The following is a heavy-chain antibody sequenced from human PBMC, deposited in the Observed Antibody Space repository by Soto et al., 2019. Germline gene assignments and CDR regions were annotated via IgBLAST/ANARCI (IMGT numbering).Heavy chain of an antibody. CDR3: ARNLLTTVALSY. CDR2: ISFDGNNK. V-gene: IGHV3-30-3*01. CDR1: GFTFSSYD. D-gene: IGHD4-4*01. J-gene: IGHJ4*02. Sequence: GGSLRLSCAASGFTFSSYDMHWVRQAPGKGLEWVSTISFDGNNKYYSDSVRGRFTLSRDNSRDTLYLQLNSLKAEDTAVYFCARNLLTTVALSYWGQGTLVTVSS.